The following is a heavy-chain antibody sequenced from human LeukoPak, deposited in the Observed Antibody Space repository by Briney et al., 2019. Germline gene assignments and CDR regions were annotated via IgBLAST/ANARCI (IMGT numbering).Heavy chain of an antibody. CDR1: GFTFSSYE. D-gene: IGHD3-10*01. V-gene: IGHV3-23*01. Sequence: HPGGSLRLSCAASGFTFSSYEMNWVRQAPGKGLEWVSSISGSGGSTYYADSVKGRFTISRDNSKSTLDLQMNSLRADDTAVYYCAKGRGGPWGQGTLVTVSS. J-gene: IGHJ5*02. CDR3: AKGRGGP. CDR2: ISGSGGST.